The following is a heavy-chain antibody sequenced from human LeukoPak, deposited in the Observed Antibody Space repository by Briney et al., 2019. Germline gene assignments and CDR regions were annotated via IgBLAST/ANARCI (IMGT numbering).Heavy chain of an antibody. J-gene: IGHJ4*02. CDR2: INTDSGGT. CDR3: ARSPHILTGENFDY. Sequence: GASVEVSCKTSGYTFTGYYLHWVRQAPGQGLEWMGWINTDSGGTNYAQKFQARVSMTKDASISTAYMQLSRLRSADTAVYYCARSPHILTGENFDYWGQGTLLTVSS. D-gene: IGHD3-9*01. V-gene: IGHV1-2*02. CDR1: GYTFTGYY.